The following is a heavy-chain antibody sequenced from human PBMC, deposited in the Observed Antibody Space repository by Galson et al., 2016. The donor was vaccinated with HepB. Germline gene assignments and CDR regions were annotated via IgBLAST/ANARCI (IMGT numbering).Heavy chain of an antibody. Sequence: SLRLSCAASGFVFSDFGLSWVRQAPGKGLEWVASISTRRPMYYSDSVQGRFTISRDNSNNTLYLQMNGLRAEDTAVYYCAKERLLRRIFDHWGQGTLLTVSS. V-gene: IGHV3-23*01. CDR2: ISTRRPM. CDR1: GFVFSDFG. D-gene: IGHD2-21*02. J-gene: IGHJ4*02. CDR3: AKERLLRRIFDH.